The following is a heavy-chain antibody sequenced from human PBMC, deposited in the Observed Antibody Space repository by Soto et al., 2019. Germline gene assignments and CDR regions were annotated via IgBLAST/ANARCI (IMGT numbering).Heavy chain of an antibody. CDR2: ISYDGSNK. CDR1: GFTFSSYG. J-gene: IGHJ4*02. Sequence: GGSLRLSCAASGFTFSSYGMHWVRQAPGKGLEWVAVISYDGSNKYYADSVKVRLTIATDNSTNTLYLQMNSLGAEDTAVYYCAKDDRIAAAGPFDYWGQGTLVTVSS. D-gene: IGHD6-13*01. V-gene: IGHV3-30*18. CDR3: AKDDRIAAAGPFDY.